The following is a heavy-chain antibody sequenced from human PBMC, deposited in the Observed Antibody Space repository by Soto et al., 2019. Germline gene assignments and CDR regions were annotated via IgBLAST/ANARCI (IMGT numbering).Heavy chain of an antibody. V-gene: IGHV3-48*03. Sequence: EVQLVESGGGLVQPGGSLRLSCAASGFPFSSYDMNWVRQTPDKGLEWLSYISDSGSTIHYAYSLKGRFTISRDNAKNSIYLQMNSLRADETAVYYCTRDGSRGQGTLVTVSS. J-gene: IGHJ4*02. CDR3: TRDGS. CDR1: GFPFSSYD. CDR2: ISDSGSTI. D-gene: IGHD5-12*01.